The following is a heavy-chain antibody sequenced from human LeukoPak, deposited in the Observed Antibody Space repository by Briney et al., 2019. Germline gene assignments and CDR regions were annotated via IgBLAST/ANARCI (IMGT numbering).Heavy chain of an antibody. D-gene: IGHD5-12*01. CDR3: ARATPLATTYFDY. J-gene: IGHJ4*02. CDR1: GGSISSSSYY. V-gene: IGHV4-39*07. CDR2: IYYSGST. Sequence: PSETLSLTCTVSGGSISSSSYYWGWIRQPPGKGLEWIGSIYYSGSTYYNPSLKSRVTISVDTSKNQFSLKLSSVTAADTAVYYCARATPLATTYFDYWGQGTLVTVSS.